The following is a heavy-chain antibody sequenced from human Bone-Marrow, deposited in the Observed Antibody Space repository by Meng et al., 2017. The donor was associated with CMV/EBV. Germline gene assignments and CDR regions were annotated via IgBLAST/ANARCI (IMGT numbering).Heavy chain of an antibody. V-gene: IGHV3-7*01. Sequence: GESLKISCAASGFTFSSYWMSWVRQAPGKGLEWVANIKQDGSEKYYVDSVKGRFTISRDNAKNSLYLQMNSLRAEDTAVYYCARDGRRDFWSGNYYYYYGMDVWGQGTTVTGSS. J-gene: IGHJ6*02. D-gene: IGHD3-3*01. CDR2: IKQDGSEK. CDR3: ARDGRRDFWSGNYYYYYGMDV. CDR1: GFTFSSYW.